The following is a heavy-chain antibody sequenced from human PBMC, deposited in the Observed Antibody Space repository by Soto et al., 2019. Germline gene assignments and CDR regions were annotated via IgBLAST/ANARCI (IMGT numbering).Heavy chain of an antibody. D-gene: IGHD3-10*01. CDR1: GGTFSSYD. V-gene: IGHV1-69*01. CDR3: ARQGSNEYYYYGMDV. CDR2: IIRIFGTP. J-gene: IGHJ6*02. Sequence: QVQLVQSGAEVKKPGSSVKVSCKASGGTFSSYDINWMRQAPGQGLELMGGIIRIFGTPDYAQRFQGRVTITADESTSTAYMELSSLRSEDTAVYYCARQGSNEYYYYGMDVWGQGTTVTVSS.